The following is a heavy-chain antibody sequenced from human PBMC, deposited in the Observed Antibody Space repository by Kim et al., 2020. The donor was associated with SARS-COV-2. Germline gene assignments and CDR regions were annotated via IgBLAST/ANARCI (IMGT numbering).Heavy chain of an antibody. D-gene: IGHD6-19*01. J-gene: IGHJ6*02. CDR1: GFTFDDYA. Sequence: GGSLRLSCAASGFTFDDYAMHWVRQAPGKGLEWVSGISWNSGSIGYADSVKGRFTISRDNAKNSLYLQMNSLRAEDTALYYCAKDIGERSSSGWYAYYYYGMDVWGQGTTVTVSS. CDR3: AKDIGERSSSGWYAYYYYGMDV. V-gene: IGHV3-9*01. CDR2: ISWNSGSI.